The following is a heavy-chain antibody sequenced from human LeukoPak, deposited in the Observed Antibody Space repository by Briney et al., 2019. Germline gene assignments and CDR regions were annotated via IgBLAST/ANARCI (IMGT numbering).Heavy chain of an antibody. CDR3: ASSITMIVVVTPAPNFDY. D-gene: IGHD3-22*01. CDR2: INPNSGAT. CDR1: GYTFTGYY. J-gene: IGHJ4*02. V-gene: IGHV1-2*02. Sequence: PEASVKVSCKASGYTFTGYYMHWVRQAPGQGLEWMGWINPNSGATNFAQKFQGRVTITRDTSISTAYMELSRLRSDDTAVYYCASSITMIVVVTPAPNFDYWGQGTLVTVSS.